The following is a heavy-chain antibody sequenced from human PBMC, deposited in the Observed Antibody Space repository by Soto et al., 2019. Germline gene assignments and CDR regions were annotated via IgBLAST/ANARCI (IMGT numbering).Heavy chain of an antibody. CDR2: ITPMFGTA. Sequence: QVQLVQSGAEVKKYGSSVKVSCKASGGTFSRYAISWVRQAPGQGLEWMGGITPMFGTANYAQRFQGRATITADESTGTAYMQLGSLGSDDTAVFYCAQTLGLAVAGPGRFDLWGRGTLVTVSS. CDR3: AQTLGLAVAGPGRFDL. V-gene: IGHV1-69*12. D-gene: IGHD6-19*01. CDR1: GGTFSRYA. J-gene: IGHJ2*01.